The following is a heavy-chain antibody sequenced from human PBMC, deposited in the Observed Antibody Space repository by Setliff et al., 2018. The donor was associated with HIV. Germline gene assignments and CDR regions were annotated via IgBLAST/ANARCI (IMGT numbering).Heavy chain of an antibody. V-gene: IGHV4-34*01. CDR2: IDHSGTT. Sequence: SETLSLTCSVSGGILTSYYWSWIRQSPGKGLEWIGEIDHSGTTNYNPSLKSRVTISRDTSKNQFSLEMNSMTAADTAVYYCARFRGLRSYFDYWGQGILVTVSS. CDR1: GGILTSYY. J-gene: IGHJ4*02. CDR3: ARFRGLRSYFDY. D-gene: IGHD4-17*01.